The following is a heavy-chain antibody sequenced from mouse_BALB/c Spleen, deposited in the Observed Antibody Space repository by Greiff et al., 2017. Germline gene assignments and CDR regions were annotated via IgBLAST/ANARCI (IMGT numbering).Heavy chain of an antibody. V-gene: IGHV5-6-4*01. J-gene: IGHJ2*01. D-gene: IGHD1-1*01. CDR1: GFTFSSYT. Sequence: EVKLVESGGGLVKPGGSLKLSCAASGFTFSSYTMSWVRQTPEKRLEWVATISSGGSYTYYPDSVKGRFTISRDNAKNTLYLQMSSLKSEDTAMYYCTRDEMITTVVAKDYWGQGTTLTVSS. CDR3: TRDEMITTVVAKDY. CDR2: ISSGGSYT.